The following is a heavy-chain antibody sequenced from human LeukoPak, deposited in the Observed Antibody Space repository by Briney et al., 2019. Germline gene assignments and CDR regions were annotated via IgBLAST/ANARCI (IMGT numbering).Heavy chain of an antibody. Sequence: ASVKVSFKASGYTFTSNYIHWVRQAPGQGLEWMGMIYPRDGSTSYAQKFQGRVTVTRDTSTSTVHMELSGLRSEDTAVYYCARDQEGFDYWGQGTLVTVSS. J-gene: IGHJ4*02. CDR3: ARDQEGFDY. V-gene: IGHV1-46*01. CDR2: IYPRDGST. CDR1: GYTFTSNY.